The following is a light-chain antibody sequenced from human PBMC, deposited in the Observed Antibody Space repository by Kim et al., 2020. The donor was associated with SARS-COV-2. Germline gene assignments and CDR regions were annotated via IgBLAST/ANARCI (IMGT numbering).Light chain of an antibody. CDR1: SLRSHY. Sequence: ALGQTVRITCQGDSLRSHYASWYQQKPGQAPVLVIYGKNNRPSGIPDRFSGSSSGNTAALTITGAQAEDEAEYYCNSRDDSDNSFVFATGTKVTVL. CDR2: GKN. CDR3: NSRDDSDNSFV. V-gene: IGLV3-19*01. J-gene: IGLJ1*01.